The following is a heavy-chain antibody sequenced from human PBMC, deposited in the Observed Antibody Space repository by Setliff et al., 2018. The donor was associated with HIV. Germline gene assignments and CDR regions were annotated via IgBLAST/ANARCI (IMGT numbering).Heavy chain of an antibody. V-gene: IGHV4-38-2*01. CDR2: MYHTGST. Sequence: PSETLSLTCAVSGYSISSGCYWGWIRQPPGKGLEWIGSMYHTGSTYYSPSLNSRFTISVDTSKNQFSLKLSSVTAADTAVYYCARGGYYYYFGVDVWGQGTTVTVS. J-gene: IGHJ6*02. D-gene: IGHD3-16*01. CDR3: ARGGYYYYFGVDV. CDR1: GYSISSGCY.